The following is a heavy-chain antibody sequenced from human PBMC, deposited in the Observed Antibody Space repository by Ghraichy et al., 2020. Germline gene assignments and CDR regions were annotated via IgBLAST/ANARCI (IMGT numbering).Heavy chain of an antibody. CDR3: ARDGAEHGSGGARGI. CDR1: PGSVSSDS. D-gene: IGHD1-26*01. J-gene: IGHJ3*02. CDR2: ISYIWGT. V-gene: IGHV4-59*02. Sequence: SQTLSLTCTVSPGSVSSDSWNWIRQPPGKGLEWIGNISYIWGTNYNPSLKSRVTISMDTSKDQFSLKLNSVTAADTAVYYCARDGAEHGSGGARGIWGRGTGVIFSS.